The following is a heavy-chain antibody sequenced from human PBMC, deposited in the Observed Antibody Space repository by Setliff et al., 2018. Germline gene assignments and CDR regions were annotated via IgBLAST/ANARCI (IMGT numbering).Heavy chain of an antibody. J-gene: IGHJ4*02. CDR1: GYAFTDY. CDR2: INANGGAN. D-gene: IGHD2-2*01. CDR3: ARGRQVHRHLVIVPAAAFDF. V-gene: IGHV1-2*07. Sequence: ASVKVSCKASGYAFTDYIHWIRQAPGQGLEWMGWINANGGANGQSYKFRGRVAMTRDTSISTVFMELNRLTSDDTAVYYCARGRQVHRHLVIVPAAAFDFWGQGARVTVSS.